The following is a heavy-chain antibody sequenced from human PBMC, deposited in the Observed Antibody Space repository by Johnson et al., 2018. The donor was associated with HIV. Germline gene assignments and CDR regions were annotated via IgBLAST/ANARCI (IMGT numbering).Heavy chain of an antibody. CDR3: ARNLQASFYDFWSDCNAFDI. Sequence: QVQLVESGGGLVQPGGSLRLSCAASGFIFRMYSMSWVRQAPGKGLEWVAVISYDGSNKYYADSVKGRFTISRDNSKNTLYLQMNSLRAEDTAVYYCARNLQASFYDFWSDCNAFDIWGQGTMVTVSS. D-gene: IGHD3-3*01. J-gene: IGHJ3*02. V-gene: IGHV3-30*03. CDR1: GFIFRMYS. CDR2: ISYDGSNK.